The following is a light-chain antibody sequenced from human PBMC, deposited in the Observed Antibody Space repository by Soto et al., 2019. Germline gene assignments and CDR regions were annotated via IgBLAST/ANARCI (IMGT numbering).Light chain of an antibody. CDR3: QQYKSYPYT. CDR2: MAS. Sequence: DIQMTQSPSTLSASVGDRVTITCRASQGLSHWLAWYQQKPGKAPKVLIYMASNLESGVPSRFSGSGSGTEFTLTINTLQPDYFGTYYCQQYKSYPYTFGQGTKVEIK. V-gene: IGKV1-5*03. J-gene: IGKJ2*01. CDR1: QGLSHW.